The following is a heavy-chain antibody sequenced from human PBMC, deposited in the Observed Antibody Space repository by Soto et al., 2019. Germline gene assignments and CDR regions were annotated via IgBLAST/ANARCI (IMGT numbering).Heavy chain of an antibody. CDR2: MNPNSGNT. V-gene: IGHV1-8*01. D-gene: IGHD3-16*01. CDR3: ARGLVWNYYYYGMDV. Sequence: SVKVSCKASGYTVTSYDINWVRQATGQGLEWMGWMNPNSGNTGYAQKFQGRVTMTRNTSISTAYMELSSLRSEDTAVYYCARGLVWNYYYYGMDVWGQGTTVTVSS. CDR1: GYTVTSYD. J-gene: IGHJ6*02.